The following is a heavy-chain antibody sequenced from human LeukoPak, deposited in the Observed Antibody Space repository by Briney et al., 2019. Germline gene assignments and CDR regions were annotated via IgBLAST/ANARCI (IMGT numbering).Heavy chain of an antibody. J-gene: IGHJ4*02. Sequence: GGSLRLSCAASGFTVSSYAMSWVRQAPGKGLEWVSAIRRTGGSTYYADSVKGRFTISRDNSKNTLYLQMNSLRAEDTAVYYCANTDYYDTSALDYWGQGTLVTVSS. CDR2: IRRTGGST. D-gene: IGHD3-22*01. V-gene: IGHV3-23*01. CDR3: ANTDYYDTSALDY. CDR1: GFTVSSYA.